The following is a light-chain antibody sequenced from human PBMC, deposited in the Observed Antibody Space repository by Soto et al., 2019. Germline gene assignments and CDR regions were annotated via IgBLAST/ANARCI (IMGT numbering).Light chain of an antibody. CDR1: QGIRYD. CDR3: LQDYNSPWT. Sequence: AIQMTQSPSSLSASVGDIITITCRASQGIRYDLGWYQQKPGKAPKLLIYASSRLQSGVPSRFSGSGGGTDFTLIISSLQPEDFATYYCLQDYNSPWTFGQGTKVEIK. J-gene: IGKJ1*01. V-gene: IGKV1-6*01. CDR2: ASS.